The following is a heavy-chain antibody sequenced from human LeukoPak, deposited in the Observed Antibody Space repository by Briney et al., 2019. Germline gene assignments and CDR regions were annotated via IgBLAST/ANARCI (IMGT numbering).Heavy chain of an antibody. D-gene: IGHD3-10*01. Sequence: GGSLRLSCAASGFTFSSYETHWVRQAPGKGLEWVSYISTSGTTIYYADSVKGRFTISRDNAKNSLHLQMNSLRAEDTAVYYCARAGGSGSYYDFDYWGQGSLVTVSS. CDR2: ISTSGTTI. V-gene: IGHV3-48*03. CDR1: GFTFSSYE. CDR3: ARAGGSGSYYDFDY. J-gene: IGHJ4*02.